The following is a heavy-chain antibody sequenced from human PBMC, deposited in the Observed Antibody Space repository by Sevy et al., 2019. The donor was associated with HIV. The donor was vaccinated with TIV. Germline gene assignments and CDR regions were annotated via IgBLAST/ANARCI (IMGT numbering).Heavy chain of an antibody. CDR2: ISSNGDNA. CDR1: GFTFRTYA. CDR3: ARGPEWELTSFLSH. J-gene: IGHJ4*02. Sequence: GGSLRLSCAASGFTFRTYALHWVRQAPGRGPEWVGLISSNGDNAFYANSVRGRFTISRDNSMNTLYLQMNNLTPDDTAVYYCARGPEWELTSFLSHWGQGTLVTVSS. V-gene: IGHV3-30-3*01. D-gene: IGHD1-26*01.